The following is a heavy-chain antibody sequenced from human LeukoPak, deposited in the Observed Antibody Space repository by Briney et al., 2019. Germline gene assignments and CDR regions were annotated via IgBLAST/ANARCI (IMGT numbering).Heavy chain of an antibody. CDR2: ISSSSSYI. CDR3: ARDPQIGSSGNFDY. D-gene: IGHD3-22*01. J-gene: IGHJ4*02. CDR1: GFTFSSYS. Sequence: PGGSLRLSCAASGFTFSSYSMNWVRQAPGKGLEWVSSISSSSSYIYYADSVKGRFTISRDNAKNSLYLQMNSLRAEDTALYYCARDPQIGSSGNFDYWGQGTLVTVSS. V-gene: IGHV3-21*04.